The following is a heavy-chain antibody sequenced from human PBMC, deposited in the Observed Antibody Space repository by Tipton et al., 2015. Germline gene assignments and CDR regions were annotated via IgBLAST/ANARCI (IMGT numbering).Heavy chain of an antibody. CDR2: IYYSGST. Sequence: LRLSCTVSGGSISTYYWSWIRQPPGKGLEWIGYIYYSGSTNYNPSLKSRVTISVDTSKNQFSLKLSSVTAADTAVYYCARDLTYSSGWDTYYFYGMDVWGQGTTVTVSS. CDR3: ARDLTYSSGWDTYYFYGMDV. CDR1: GGSISTYY. D-gene: IGHD6-19*01. J-gene: IGHJ6*02. V-gene: IGHV4-59*01.